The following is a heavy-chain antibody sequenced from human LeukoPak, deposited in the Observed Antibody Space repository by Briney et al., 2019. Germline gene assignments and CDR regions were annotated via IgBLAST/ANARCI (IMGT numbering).Heavy chain of an antibody. Sequence: GGSLRLSCAASGFTFSRYEMNWVRQAPGQGLEWVTYISSSGSTIYYADYVKGRFTVSRDNAKNSLYLQMNNLRAEDTALYYCGRDRVGGRGYSLDYLGQGTLVTVSS. J-gene: IGHJ4*02. CDR1: GFTFSRYE. CDR3: GRDRVGGRGYSLDY. CDR2: ISSSGSTI. D-gene: IGHD5-18*01. V-gene: IGHV3-48*03.